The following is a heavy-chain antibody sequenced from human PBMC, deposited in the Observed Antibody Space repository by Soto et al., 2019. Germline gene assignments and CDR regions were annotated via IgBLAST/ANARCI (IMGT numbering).Heavy chain of an antibody. CDR1: GFTFSSYA. V-gene: IGHV3-30-3*01. CDR2: ISYDGSNK. Sequence: GGSLRLSCAASGFTFSSYAMHWVRQAPGKGLEWVAVISYDGSNKYYADSVKGRFTISRDNSKNTLYLQMNSLRAEDTAVYYCARERSTVLDYWGQGTLVTVSS. J-gene: IGHJ4*02. CDR3: ARERSTVLDY. D-gene: IGHD4-17*01.